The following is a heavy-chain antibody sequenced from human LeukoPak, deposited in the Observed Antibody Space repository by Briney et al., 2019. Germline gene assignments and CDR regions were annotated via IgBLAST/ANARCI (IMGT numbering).Heavy chain of an antibody. Sequence: GGSLRLSCAASGFTFSSCGIHWVRQAPGKGLEWVAFIRSDGSNKYYADSVKGRFTISRDNSKNTVYLQMNSLRAEDTALYYCAKAGVIPLQYFDYWGQGTLVTVSS. CDR3: AKAGVIPLQYFDY. V-gene: IGHV3-30*02. CDR2: IRSDGSNK. D-gene: IGHD3-10*01. CDR1: GFTFSSCG. J-gene: IGHJ4*02.